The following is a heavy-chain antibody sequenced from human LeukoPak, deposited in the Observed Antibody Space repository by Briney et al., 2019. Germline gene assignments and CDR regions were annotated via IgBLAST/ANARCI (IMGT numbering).Heavy chain of an antibody. Sequence: SVKVSCKASGGTFSSYAISWVRQAPGQGLEWMGGIIPIFGTANYAQKFQGRVTITTDESTSTAYMELSSLRSEDTAVYYCATPGIRFLEWSLFDYWGQGTLVTVSS. CDR1: GGTFSSYA. CDR2: IIPIFGTA. J-gene: IGHJ4*02. D-gene: IGHD3-3*01. V-gene: IGHV1-69*05. CDR3: ATPGIRFLEWSLFDY.